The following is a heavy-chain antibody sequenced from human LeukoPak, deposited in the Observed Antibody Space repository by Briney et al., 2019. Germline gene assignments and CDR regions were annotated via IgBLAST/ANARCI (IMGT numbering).Heavy chain of an antibody. D-gene: IGHD3-10*02. CDR1: GGSISSYY. Sequence: SETLSLTCAVSGGSISSYYWNWIRQPTGKGLEWIGYIYYSGSTNYNPSLKSRVTISIDTSKNQLSLQLTSVTAADTAVYYCATDVRGLVPYYFDFWGQGTLVTVSS. V-gene: IGHV4-59*01. J-gene: IGHJ4*02. CDR3: ATDVRGLVPYYFDF. CDR2: IYYSGST.